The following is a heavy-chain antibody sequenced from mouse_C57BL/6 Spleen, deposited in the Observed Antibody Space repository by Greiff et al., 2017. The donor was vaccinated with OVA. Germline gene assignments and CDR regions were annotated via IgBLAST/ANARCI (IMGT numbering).Heavy chain of an antibody. CDR1: GFTFSDYG. Sequence: EVQGVESGGGLVKPGGSLKLSCAASGFTFSDYGMHWVRQAPEKGLEWVAYISSGSSTIYYADTVKGRFTISRDNAKNTLFLQMTSLRSEDTAMYYCARPIYDGYYHWYFDVWGTGTTVTVSS. CDR2: ISSGSSTI. V-gene: IGHV5-17*01. J-gene: IGHJ1*03. CDR3: ARPIYDGYYHWYFDV. D-gene: IGHD2-3*01.